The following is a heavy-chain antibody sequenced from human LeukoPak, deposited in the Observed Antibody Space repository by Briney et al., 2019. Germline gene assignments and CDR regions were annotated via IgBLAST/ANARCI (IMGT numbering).Heavy chain of an antibody. CDR3: ARDGILGSHDY. D-gene: IGHD3-3*02. CDR1: GFTFSSYS. CDR2: ISSSTSYI. Sequence: GGSLRLSCAASGFTFSSYSMNWVRQAPGKGLEWVSSISSSTSYISYADSVKGRFTISRDNAKNTLYLQMNSLRAEDTAVYYCARDGILGSHDYWGQGTLVTVSS. V-gene: IGHV3-21*01. J-gene: IGHJ4*02.